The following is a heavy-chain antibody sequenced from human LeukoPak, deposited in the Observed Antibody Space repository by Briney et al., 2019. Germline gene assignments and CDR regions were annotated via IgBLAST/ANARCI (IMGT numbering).Heavy chain of an antibody. D-gene: IGHD6-13*01. CDR1: GGTFSSYA. CDR3: ASLYSSSWPPREYYFDY. CDR2: IIPIFGTA. V-gene: IGHV1-69*06. J-gene: IGHJ4*02. Sequence: SVKVSCKASGGTFSSYAISWVRQAPGQGLEWMGGIIPIFGTANYAQKFQGRVTITADKSTSTAYMEPSSLRSEDTAVYYCASLYSSSWPPREYYFDYWGQGTLVTVSS.